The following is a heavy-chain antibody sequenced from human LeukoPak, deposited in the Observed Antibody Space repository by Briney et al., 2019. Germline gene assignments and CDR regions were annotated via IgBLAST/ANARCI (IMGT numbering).Heavy chain of an antibody. CDR1: GGSISSSSYY. CDR3: ARTPSVYCSGGDCYPGHFDY. CDR2: IYYSGST. J-gene: IGHJ4*02. D-gene: IGHD2-15*01. V-gene: IGHV4-39*07. Sequence: SETLSLTCTVSGGSISSSSYYWGWIRQPPGKGLEWIGSIYYSGSTYYNPSLKSRVTISVDTSKNQFSLKLTSVTAADTAVYYCARTPSVYCSGGDCYPGHFDYWGQGTLVTVSS.